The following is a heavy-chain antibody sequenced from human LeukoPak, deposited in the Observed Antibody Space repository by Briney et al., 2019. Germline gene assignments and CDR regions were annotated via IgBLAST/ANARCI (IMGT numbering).Heavy chain of an antibody. Sequence: GESLKISCKGSGYSFTSYWISWVRQMPGKGLEWMGRIDPSDSYTNYSPSFQGHVTISADKSISTAYLQWSSLKASDTAMYYCARLCSSSSTPYYYYGMDVWGQGTTVTVSS. CDR2: IDPSDSYT. CDR3: ARLCSSSSTPYYYYGMDV. J-gene: IGHJ6*02. D-gene: IGHD6-6*01. V-gene: IGHV5-10-1*01. CDR1: GYSFTSYW.